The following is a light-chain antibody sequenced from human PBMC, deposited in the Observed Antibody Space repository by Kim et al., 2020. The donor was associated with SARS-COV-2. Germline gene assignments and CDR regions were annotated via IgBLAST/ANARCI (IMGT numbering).Light chain of an antibody. CDR2: RNN. CDR3: SAWDISLNAVV. Sequence: QTATLTCPGNHANVGRPGAAWLQQHQGPPPKVLSDRNNNRRSGISARFSASRSGNTASLLITGFQSEDEADYYCSAWDISLNAVVFGGGTQLTVL. J-gene: IGLJ3*02. CDR1: HANVGRPG. V-gene: IGLV10-54*01.